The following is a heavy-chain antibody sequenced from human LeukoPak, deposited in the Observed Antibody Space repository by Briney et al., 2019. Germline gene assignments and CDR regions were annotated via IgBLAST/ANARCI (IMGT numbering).Heavy chain of an antibody. J-gene: IGHJ4*02. CDR3: ARDSAPSYR. Sequence: ASVTVSCKASGGTFSSYAISWVRQAPGQGLEWMGRIIPILGIANYAQKFQGRVTITADKSTSTAYMELSSLRSEDTAVYYCARDSAPSYRWGQGTLVTVSS. CDR2: IIPILGIA. D-gene: IGHD3-16*02. CDR1: GGTFSSYA. V-gene: IGHV1-69*04.